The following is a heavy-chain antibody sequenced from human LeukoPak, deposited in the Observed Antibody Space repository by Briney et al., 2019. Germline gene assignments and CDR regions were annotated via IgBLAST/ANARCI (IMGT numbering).Heavy chain of an antibody. Sequence: GASVKVSCKASGYTFSDYYMHWVRQAPGQGLEWMGWINPNSGGTKCAQKFQGRVTTTRDTSISTAYMELSRLRSDDTAVYYCARGGVATEFDYWGQGTLVTVSS. CDR2: INPNSGGT. D-gene: IGHD5-12*01. CDR3: ARGGVATEFDY. J-gene: IGHJ4*02. CDR1: GYTFSDYY. V-gene: IGHV1-2*02.